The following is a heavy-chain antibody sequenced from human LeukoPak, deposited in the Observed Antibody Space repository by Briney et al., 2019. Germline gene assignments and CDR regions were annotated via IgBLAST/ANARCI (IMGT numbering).Heavy chain of an antibody. CDR1: GGTFSRYA. Sequence: SVKVSCKASGGTFSRYAISWVRQAPGQGLEWMGGIIPIFGTANYAQKFQGRVTITADESTSTAYMELSSLRSEDTAVYYCARRGYCSSTSCQIAAFDIWGQGTMVTVSS. CDR2: IIPIFGTA. CDR3: ARRGYCSSTSCQIAAFDI. D-gene: IGHD2-2*01. J-gene: IGHJ3*02. V-gene: IGHV1-69*13.